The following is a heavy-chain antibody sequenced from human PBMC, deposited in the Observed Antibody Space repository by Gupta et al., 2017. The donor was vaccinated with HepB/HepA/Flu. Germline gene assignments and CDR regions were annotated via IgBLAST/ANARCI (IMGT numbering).Heavy chain of an antibody. CDR3: ARHDYDAPAIVDY. CDR1: GGSISSSSYY. J-gene: IGHJ4*02. D-gene: IGHD3-16*01. Sequence: QLQLQESGPGLVKPSETLSLTCTVSGGSISSSSYYWGWIRQPPGKGLEWIGSIYYSGSTYYNPSLKSRVTISVDTSKNQFSLKLSSVTAADTAVYYCARHDYDAPAIVDYWGQGTLVTVSS. CDR2: IYYSGST. V-gene: IGHV4-39*01.